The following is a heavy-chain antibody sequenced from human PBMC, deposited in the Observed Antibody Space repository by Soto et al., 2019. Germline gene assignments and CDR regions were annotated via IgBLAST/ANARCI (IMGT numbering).Heavy chain of an antibody. J-gene: IGHJ4*02. D-gene: IGHD1-7*01. Sequence: GGSLRLSCAASGFTFSSYAMSWVRQAPGKGLEWVSAISGSGGSTYYADSVKGRFTISRDNSKNTLYLQMNSLRAEDTAGYYCAKDRLELIGTDYWGQGTLVTVSS. CDR1: GFTFSSYA. CDR2: ISGSGGST. V-gene: IGHV3-23*01. CDR3: AKDRLELIGTDY.